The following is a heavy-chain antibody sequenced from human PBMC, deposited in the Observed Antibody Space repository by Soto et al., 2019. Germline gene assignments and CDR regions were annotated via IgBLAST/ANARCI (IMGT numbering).Heavy chain of an antibody. CDR1: GDSIISSDFY. CDR2: IFYLGSS. J-gene: IGHJ5*02. CDR3: ARHSLALRKNNWFDP. D-gene: IGHD3-3*02. Sequence: SETLFLTCTVSGDSIISSDFYWGWVRQPPGKGLEWIGSIFYLGSSYYNPSLKSRVTMSVDTSKNQFSLRLRSVTAADTALYFCARHSLALRKNNWFDPWGQGIMVTVSS. V-gene: IGHV4-39*01.